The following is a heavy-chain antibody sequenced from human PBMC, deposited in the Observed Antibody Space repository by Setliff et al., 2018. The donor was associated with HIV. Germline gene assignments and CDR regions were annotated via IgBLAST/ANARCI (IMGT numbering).Heavy chain of an antibody. Sequence: PSETLSLTCAVSGGSIGSGCYSWSWIRQPPGRGLEWIGRIYTSGSTNYNPSLKSRVTMSVDTSKNQFSLKLSSVTAADTAVYYCARHSDIAARRTYFDYWGQGTLVTVSS. CDR2: IYTSGST. V-gene: IGHV4-61*02. D-gene: IGHD6-6*01. CDR3: ARHSDIAARRTYFDY. CDR1: GGSIGSGCYS. J-gene: IGHJ4*02.